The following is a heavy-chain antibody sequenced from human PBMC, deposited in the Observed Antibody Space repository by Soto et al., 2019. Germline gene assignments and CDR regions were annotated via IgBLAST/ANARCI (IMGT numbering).Heavy chain of an antibody. Sequence: GGSLRLSCAASGFTFSSYSMNWVRQAPGKGLEWVSYISSSSSTIYYADSVKGRFTISRDNAKNSLYLQMNSLRDEDTAVYYCARDDYYDTSGYLALFDYRGQGTLVTVSS. V-gene: IGHV3-48*02. CDR3: ARDDYYDTSGYLALFDY. J-gene: IGHJ4*02. CDR1: GFTFSSYS. D-gene: IGHD3-22*01. CDR2: ISSSSSTI.